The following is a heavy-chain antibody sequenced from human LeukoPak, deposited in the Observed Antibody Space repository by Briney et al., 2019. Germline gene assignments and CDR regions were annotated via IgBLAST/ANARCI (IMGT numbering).Heavy chain of an antibody. J-gene: IGHJ4*02. D-gene: IGHD6-19*01. CDR2: MNNDGSTT. Sequence: GGSLRLSCAASGFTFSSYWMHWVRQVPGKGLVWVSHMNNDGSTTNHADSVEGRFTISRDNAKNTLFLQMNSVRTEDTAVYYCARGLEVAPGIDYWGQGTLVTVSS. CDR1: GFTFSSYW. CDR3: ARGLEVAPGIDY. V-gene: IGHV3-74*01.